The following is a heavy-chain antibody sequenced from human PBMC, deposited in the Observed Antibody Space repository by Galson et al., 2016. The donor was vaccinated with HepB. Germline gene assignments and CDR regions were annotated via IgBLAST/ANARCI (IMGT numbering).Heavy chain of an antibody. CDR3: ARESAVVTMGADF. CDR1: GDSISNSQSY. CDR2: IYYREDS. J-gene: IGHJ4*02. Sequence: TLSLTCTVSGDSISNSQSYWSWIRQRPGRGLEWIGFIYYREDSDYNPSLRSRLTISLDTSKNQVSLKLSSVTAADTAVYYCARESAVVTMGADFWGQGTLVTVSS. V-gene: IGHV4-31*03. D-gene: IGHD4/OR15-4a*01.